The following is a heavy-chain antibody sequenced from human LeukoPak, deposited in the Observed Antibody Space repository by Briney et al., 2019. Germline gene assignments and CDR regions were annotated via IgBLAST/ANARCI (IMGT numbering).Heavy chain of an antibody. J-gene: IGHJ5*02. CDR2: IYHSGST. CDR3: AREGSTSGTNWFDP. Sequence: PSETLSLTCAVSDYSITSDYYWGWIRQPPGKGLEWIGRIYHSGSTYYNPSLKSRVTISVDTSKNQFSLKLTSVTAADTAVYYCAREGSTSGTNWFDPWGQGTLVTVSS. D-gene: IGHD3-10*01. V-gene: IGHV4-38-2*02. CDR1: DYSITSDYY.